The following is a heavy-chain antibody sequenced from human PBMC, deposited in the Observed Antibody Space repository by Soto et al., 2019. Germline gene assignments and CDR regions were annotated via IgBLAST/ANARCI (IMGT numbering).Heavy chain of an antibody. CDR3: ARGPMIVVILDYFDY. Sequence: SGTLSPPFAVFGGSFSGFYLSRIRQPPGKGLEWIGEINHSGSANYNPSLKSRVTISVDTSKNQFSLKLSSVTAADTAVYYCARGPMIVVILDYFDYWGQGTLVTVSS. V-gene: IGHV4-34*01. CDR1: GGSFSGFY. J-gene: IGHJ4*02. CDR2: INHSGSA. D-gene: IGHD3-22*01.